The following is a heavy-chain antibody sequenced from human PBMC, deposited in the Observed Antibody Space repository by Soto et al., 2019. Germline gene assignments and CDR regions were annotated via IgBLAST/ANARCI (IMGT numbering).Heavy chain of an antibody. J-gene: IGHJ4*02. CDR3: MRDLPPVDY. Sequence: QVQLVQSGAEVKKPGASVKVSCKASGYTFSSYFISWVRQAPGQGLEWMGWISAYNGNTNYAQNLQGRVAMTTDPSASTAYMELRRLRSDDMAVYYCMRDLPPVDYLGQGTLVTVSS. CDR1: GYTFSSYF. CDR2: ISAYNGNT. V-gene: IGHV1-18*03.